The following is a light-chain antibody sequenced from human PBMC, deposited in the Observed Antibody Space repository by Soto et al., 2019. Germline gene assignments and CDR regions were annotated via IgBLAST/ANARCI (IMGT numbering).Light chain of an antibody. CDR2: EVT. CDR1: SSDVGAYNY. J-gene: IGLJ3*02. V-gene: IGLV2-8*01. CDR3: SSFASSNTWV. Sequence: QSALTQPPSASGSPGQSVTISCTGTSSDVGAYNYVSWYQQHAGKAPKLVMYEVTKRPSGVPDRFSGSKSANTASLTVSGLQAEDEADYSCSSFASSNTWVFVGGTKLTVL.